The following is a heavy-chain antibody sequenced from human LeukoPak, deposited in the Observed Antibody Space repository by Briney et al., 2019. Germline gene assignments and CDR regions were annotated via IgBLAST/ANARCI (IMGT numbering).Heavy chain of an antibody. CDR2: ISYDGSNK. V-gene: IGHV3-30*03. CDR1: GFTFSSYG. J-gene: IGHJ6*04. CDR3: ARDPSMTTVTHYGMDV. Sequence: GGSLRLSCAASGFTFSSYGMHWVRQAPGKGLEWVAVISYDGSNKYYADSVKGRFTISRDNSKDTLYLQMNSLRAEDTAVYYCARDPSMTTVTHYGMDVWGKGTTVTVSS. D-gene: IGHD4-17*01.